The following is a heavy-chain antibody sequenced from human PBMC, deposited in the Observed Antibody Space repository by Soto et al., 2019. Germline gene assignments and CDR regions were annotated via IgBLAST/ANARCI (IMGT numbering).Heavy chain of an antibody. Sequence: QVQLVESGGGVVQPGRSLRLSCAASGFTFSSYGMHWVRQAPGKGLEWVAVISYDGSNKYYADSVKGRFTISRDNSKNTLYLQMNSQRAEDTAVYYCAKDTAYYYDSSGYYFDYWGQGTLVTVSS. J-gene: IGHJ4*02. D-gene: IGHD3-22*01. V-gene: IGHV3-30*18. CDR1: GFTFSSYG. CDR2: ISYDGSNK. CDR3: AKDTAYYYDSSGYYFDY.